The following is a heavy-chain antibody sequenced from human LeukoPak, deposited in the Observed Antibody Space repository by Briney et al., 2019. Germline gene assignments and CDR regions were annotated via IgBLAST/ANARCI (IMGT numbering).Heavy chain of an antibody. V-gene: IGHV3-43*02. CDR1: GVTLGAFA. CDR2: IDKDGRST. Sequence: GGSLRLSCAASGVTLGAFAMHWVRQAPGKGLGWVSLIDKDGRSTYYADSVKGRFTISRDNIKNSLYLQMNSLSTEDTALYYCATWAFYHSLDVWGQGTTVTVSS. J-gene: IGHJ6*02. CDR3: ATWAFYHSLDV. D-gene: IGHD1-26*01.